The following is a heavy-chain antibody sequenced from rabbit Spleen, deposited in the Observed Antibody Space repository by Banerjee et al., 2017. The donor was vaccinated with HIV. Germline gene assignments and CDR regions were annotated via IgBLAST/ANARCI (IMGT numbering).Heavy chain of an antibody. CDR1: GFSLSDRDV. J-gene: IGHJ4*01. CDR2: INTYTGKP. Sequence: QEQLGESGGGLVKPEGSLTLACKASGFSLSDRDVMCWVPQAPGKGLQWIACINTYTGKPVYATWPKGRFTISRTSSTTVTLQMTSLTAADTATYFCARDLASVVGWNFNLWGPGTLVT. V-gene: IGHV1S45*01. CDR3: ARDLASVVGWNFNL. D-gene: IGHD3-1*01.